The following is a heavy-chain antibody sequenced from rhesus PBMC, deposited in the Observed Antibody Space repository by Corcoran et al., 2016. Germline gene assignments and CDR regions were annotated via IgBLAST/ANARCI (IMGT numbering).Heavy chain of an antibody. CDR3: ARAIAAAGRYFDY. D-gene: IGHD6-31*01. J-gene: IGHJ4*01. Sequence: QVQLQESGPGLVKPSETLSLTCAVSGYSISRGYYWSWIRQPPGKGLEWIGYITYSGSTSYNPSRKSRVTISRDTTKSQFSLKLSSVTAADTAVYYCARAIAAAGRYFDYWGQGVLVTVSS. CDR1: GYSISRGYY. V-gene: IGHV4-122*02. CDR2: ITYSGST.